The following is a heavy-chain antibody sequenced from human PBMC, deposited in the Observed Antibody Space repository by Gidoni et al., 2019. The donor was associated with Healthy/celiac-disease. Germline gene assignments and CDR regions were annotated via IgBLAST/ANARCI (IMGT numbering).Heavy chain of an antibody. D-gene: IGHD6-19*01. J-gene: IGHJ4*02. Sequence: QVQLQQWGAGLLKPSETLSLTCAVYGGSFSGYYWRWIRQPPGKGLEWIGEINHSGSTNYNPSLKSRVTISVDTSKNQFSLKLSSVTAADTAVYSCASYSSGWYGYFDYWGQGTLVTVSS. CDR3: ASYSSGWYGYFDY. V-gene: IGHV4-34*01. CDR1: GGSFSGYY. CDR2: INHSGST.